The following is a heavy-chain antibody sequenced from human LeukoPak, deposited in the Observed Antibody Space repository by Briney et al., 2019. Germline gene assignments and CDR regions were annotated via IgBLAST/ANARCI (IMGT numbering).Heavy chain of an antibody. Sequence: PGRSLRLSCVASGFTFSNYRMSWVRQAPGKGLVWLASIIQDGSAKNYVDSVKGRFTISRDNAKNSLYLQMDSLRAEDTAVYYCARVTSYFYNTSGDYYFDYSGQGTLVTVSS. J-gene: IGHJ4*02. CDR1: GFTFSNYR. CDR3: ARVTSYFYNTSGDYYFDY. CDR2: IIQDGSAK. D-gene: IGHD3-22*01. V-gene: IGHV3-7*04.